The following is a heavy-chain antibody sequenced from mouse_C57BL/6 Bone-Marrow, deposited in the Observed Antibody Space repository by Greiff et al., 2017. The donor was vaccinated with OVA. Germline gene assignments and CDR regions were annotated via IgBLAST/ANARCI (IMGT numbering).Heavy chain of an antibody. D-gene: IGHD1-1*01. J-gene: IGHJ3*01. CDR2: INPDSSTI. Sequence: EVQLQESGGGLVQPGGSLKLSCAASGIDFSRYWMSWVRRAPGKGLEWIGEINPDSSTINYAPSLKDKFIISRDNAKNTLYLQMSKVRSEDTALYYCASPYYGSSYGFAYWGQGTLVTVSA. V-gene: IGHV4-1*01. CDR1: GIDFSRYW. CDR3: ASPYYGSSYGFAY.